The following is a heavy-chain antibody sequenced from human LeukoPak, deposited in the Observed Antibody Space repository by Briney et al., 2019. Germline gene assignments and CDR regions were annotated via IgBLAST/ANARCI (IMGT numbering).Heavy chain of an antibody. CDR2: ISGSGGST. D-gene: IGHD4-17*01. Sequence: PGGSLRLSCAASGFTFSSYAMRWVRQAPGKGLEWVSAISGSGGSTYYADSVKGRFTISRDNSKNTLYLQMNSLRAEDTAVYYCAKAKDYGDYCFDYWGQGTLVTVSS. J-gene: IGHJ4*02. CDR1: GFTFSSYA. V-gene: IGHV3-23*01. CDR3: AKAKDYGDYCFDY.